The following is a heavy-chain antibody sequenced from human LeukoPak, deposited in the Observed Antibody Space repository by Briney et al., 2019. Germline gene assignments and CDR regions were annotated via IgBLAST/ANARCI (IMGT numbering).Heavy chain of an antibody. J-gene: IGHJ4*02. CDR2: IKSKTDGGTT. CDR3: TTAGPYYGSGSIPVDY. Sequence: GGSLRLSCAASGFTFSNAWMSWVRQAPGKGLEWVGRIKSKTDGGTTDYAAPVKGRFTISRDDSKSTLYLQMNSLKTEDTAVYYCTTAGPYYGSGSIPVDYWGQGTLVTVSS. D-gene: IGHD3-10*01. V-gene: IGHV3-15*01. CDR1: GFTFSNAW.